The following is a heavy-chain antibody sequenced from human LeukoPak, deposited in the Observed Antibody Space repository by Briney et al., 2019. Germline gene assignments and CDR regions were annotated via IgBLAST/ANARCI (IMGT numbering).Heavy chain of an antibody. CDR2: VYYDGSM. V-gene: IGHV4-39*07. D-gene: IGHD2/OR15-2a*01. CDR1: GGFIHTSNYY. CDR3: ARWTTIFDAFDI. Sequence: PSETLSLTCSVSGGFIHTSNYYWAWIRQPPGKGLEWIGSVYYDGSMYNNPSLKSRVHITVDTSKNQFSLNVLSVTAGDTAIFFCARWTTIFDAFDIWGQGTMVTVSS. J-gene: IGHJ3*02.